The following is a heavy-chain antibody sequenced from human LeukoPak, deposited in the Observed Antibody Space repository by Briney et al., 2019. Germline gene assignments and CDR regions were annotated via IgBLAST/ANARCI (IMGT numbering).Heavy chain of an antibody. V-gene: IGHV4-38-2*02. CDR3: ARGCSGGSCYYHTMDV. CDR1: GDSISSGSH. CDR2: IYASGST. D-gene: IGHD2-15*01. J-gene: IGHJ6*03. Sequence: PSETLSLTCTVSGDSISSGSHWGWLRQPPGKGLEWIGRIYASGSTNYNPSLKSRVTISVDTSKNQFSLKLSSVTAADTAVYYCARGCSGGSCYYHTMDVWGKGTTVTISS.